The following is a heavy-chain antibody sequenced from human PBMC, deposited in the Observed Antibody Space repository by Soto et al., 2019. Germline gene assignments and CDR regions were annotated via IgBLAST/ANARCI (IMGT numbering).Heavy chain of an antibody. CDR1: GFTFSSYA. D-gene: IGHD6-13*01. CDR3: AKEVAYSSSWETIAY. CDR2: ISGSGGST. Sequence: EVQLLESGGGLVQPGGSLRLSCAASGFTFSSYAMSWVRQAPGKGLEWVSAISGSGGSTYYADSVKGRFTISRDNSKNPLYLKMNSLRARDTAVYYCAKEVAYSSSWETIAYWGQGTLVTVSS. V-gene: IGHV3-23*01. J-gene: IGHJ4*02.